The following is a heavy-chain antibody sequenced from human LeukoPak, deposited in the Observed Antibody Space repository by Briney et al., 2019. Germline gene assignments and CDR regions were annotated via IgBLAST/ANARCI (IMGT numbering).Heavy chain of an antibody. CDR2: VYYTGST. Sequence: SETQSLTCTVSGGSISGYYWSWLRQPPGKGLEWIGYVYYTGSTTYNPSLRSRVTISVDTSENQFSLKLSSVTAADTAVYYCARYSYGGFYFDYWGQGTLVTVSS. CDR3: ARYSYGGFYFDY. CDR1: GGSISGYY. D-gene: IGHD3-16*01. J-gene: IGHJ4*02. V-gene: IGHV4-59*08.